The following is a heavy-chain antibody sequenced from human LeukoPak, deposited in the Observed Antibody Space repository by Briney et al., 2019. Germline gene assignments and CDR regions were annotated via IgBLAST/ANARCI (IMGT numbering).Heavy chain of an antibody. Sequence: SVKVSCKASGGTFSSYAISWVRQAPGQGLEWMGGIIPIFGTANYAQKFQGRVTVTADESTSTAYMELSSLRSEDTAVYYCARTTAMVQRDYFDYWGQGTLVTVSS. J-gene: IGHJ4*02. D-gene: IGHD5-18*01. CDR3: ARTTAMVQRDYFDY. V-gene: IGHV1-69*01. CDR2: IIPIFGTA. CDR1: GGTFSSYA.